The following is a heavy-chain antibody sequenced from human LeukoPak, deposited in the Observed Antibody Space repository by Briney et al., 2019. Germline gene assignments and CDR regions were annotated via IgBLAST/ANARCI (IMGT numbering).Heavy chain of an antibody. CDR3: ARDYYGSSRHAFDI. D-gene: IGHD6-13*01. J-gene: IGHJ3*02. CDR2: ISSSSSYI. CDR1: GFIFSSNT. Sequence: GGSLRLSCAASGFIFSSNTMNWVRQAPGKGLEWVSSISSSSSYIYYADSVKGRFTISRDNAKNSLYLQLNSLRADDTAVYYCARDYYGSSRHAFDIWGQGTMVTVST. V-gene: IGHV3-21*03.